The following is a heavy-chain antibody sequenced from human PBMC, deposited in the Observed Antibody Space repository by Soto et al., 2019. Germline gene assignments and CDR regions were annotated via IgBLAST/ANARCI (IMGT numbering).Heavy chain of an antibody. D-gene: IGHD3-10*01. CDR3: AKEMLGFGELDGYYYGMDV. Sequence: GGSLRLSCAASGFTFSSYAMSWVRQAPGKGLEWVSAISGSGGSTYYADSVKGRFTISRDNSKNTLYLQMNSLRAEDTAVYYCAKEMLGFGELDGYYYGMDVWGQGTTVTVSS. V-gene: IGHV3-23*01. J-gene: IGHJ6*02. CDR1: GFTFSSYA. CDR2: ISGSGGST.